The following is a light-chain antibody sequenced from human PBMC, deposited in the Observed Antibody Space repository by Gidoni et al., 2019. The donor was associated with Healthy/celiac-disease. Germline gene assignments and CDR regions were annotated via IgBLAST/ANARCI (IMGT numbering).Light chain of an antibody. CDR2: SNN. V-gene: IGLV1-44*01. CDR1: CSNIGSNT. CDR3: AAWDDSLNGYV. J-gene: IGLJ1*01. Sequence: QSVLPQPPSASGAPGQRVTIPCSGSCSNIGSNTVNWYQQLPGTAPKLLIYSNNQRPSGVPDRFSGSKSGTSASLAIGGLQSEDEADYYCAAWDDSLNGYVFGTGTKVTVL.